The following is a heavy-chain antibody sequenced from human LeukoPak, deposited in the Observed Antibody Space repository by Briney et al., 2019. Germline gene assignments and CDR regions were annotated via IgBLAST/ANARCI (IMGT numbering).Heavy chain of an antibody. CDR3: ARDPIAVAVLFDY. D-gene: IGHD6-19*01. V-gene: IGHV1-2*02. CDR1: GYTFADYY. Sequence: ASVKVSCKASGYTFADYYMHWVRQAPGQGLEWMGWINPNSGGTNYAQKFQGRVTMTRDTSISTAYMELSRLRSDDTAVYYCARDPIAVAVLFDYWGQGTLVTVSS. CDR2: INPNSGGT. J-gene: IGHJ4*02.